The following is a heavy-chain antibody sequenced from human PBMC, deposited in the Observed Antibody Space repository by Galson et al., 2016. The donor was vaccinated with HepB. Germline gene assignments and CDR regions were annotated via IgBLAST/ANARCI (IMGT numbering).Heavy chain of an antibody. CDR2: ISFDGNKK. J-gene: IGHJ4*02. Sequence: SLRLSCAASGFNFSNYAMHWVRQAPGKGLEWVSMISFDGNKKFYADSVKGQFTISRDNSKSTLFLQMSSLRHEDTAVYYCVVPAAINFEYLGQGTLVTVSS. V-gene: IGHV3-30*04. D-gene: IGHD6-6*01. CDR1: GFNFSNYA. CDR3: VVPAAINFEY.